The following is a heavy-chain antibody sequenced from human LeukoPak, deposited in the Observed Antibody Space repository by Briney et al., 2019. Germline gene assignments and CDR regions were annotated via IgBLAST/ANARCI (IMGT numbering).Heavy chain of an antibody. D-gene: IGHD5-18*01. Sequence: GGSLRLSCAASGITFSDYYMSWIRQAPGKGLEWVSYISSDSSYTNYADSVKGRFTISRDNAKNSLYLQMNSLRVEDTALYYCARRGDSYGRFDYWGQGILVTVSS. J-gene: IGHJ4*02. CDR3: ARRGDSYGRFDY. V-gene: IGHV3-11*03. CDR1: GITFSDYY. CDR2: ISSDSSYT.